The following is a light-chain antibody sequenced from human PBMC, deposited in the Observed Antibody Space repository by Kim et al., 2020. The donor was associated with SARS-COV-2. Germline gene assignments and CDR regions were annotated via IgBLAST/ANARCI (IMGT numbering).Light chain of an antibody. Sequence: ERANPSGAASQSLRHTFLAWCTQKPGLAPRVLIYDASRRATGIPDRVSGSGSGTDFTLSLNRLGAEDIAVCYCQHYLGSPPTFGGGTKVDIK. J-gene: IGKJ4*01. CDR2: DAS. CDR1: QSLRHTF. V-gene: IGKV3D-20*01. CDR3: QHYLGSPPT.